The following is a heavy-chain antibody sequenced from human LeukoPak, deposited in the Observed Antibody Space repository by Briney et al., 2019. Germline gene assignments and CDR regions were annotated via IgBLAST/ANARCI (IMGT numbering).Heavy chain of an antibody. Sequence: SETLSLTCAVYGGSFSGYYWSWIRQPPGKGLEWIGRIYTSGSTSYNPSLKSRVTMSVDTSKNQFSLKLSSVTAADTAVYYCAREDCSGGSCYYFDYWGQGTLVTVSS. CDR3: AREDCSGGSCYYFDY. CDR1: GGSFSGYY. CDR2: IYTSGST. D-gene: IGHD2-15*01. J-gene: IGHJ4*02. V-gene: IGHV4-4*07.